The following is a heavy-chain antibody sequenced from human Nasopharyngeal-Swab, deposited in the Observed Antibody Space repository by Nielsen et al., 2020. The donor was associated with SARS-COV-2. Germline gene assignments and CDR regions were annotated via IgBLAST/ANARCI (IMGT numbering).Heavy chain of an antibody. Sequence: ASVKVSCKASGYTFTSYGISWVRQAPGQGLEWMGWIRADSPDTAYAQNFQGRVTITTDTSTSTAYMELRSLTPDDTAVYYCARDRSTKDYWGQGTLVTVSS. D-gene: IGHD5/OR15-5a*01. CDR2: IRADSPDT. CDR1: GYTFTSYG. J-gene: IGHJ4*02. V-gene: IGHV1-18*01. CDR3: ARDRSTKDY.